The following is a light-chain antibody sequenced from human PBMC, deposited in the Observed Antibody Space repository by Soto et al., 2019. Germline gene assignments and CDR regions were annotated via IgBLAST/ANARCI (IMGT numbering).Light chain of an antibody. CDR1: QSGFSNY. V-gene: IGKV3-20*01. CDR2: GAS. Sequence: EIGLTQSPCTQSLSPGERATLSCRASQSGFSNYLAWFQQKPGQAPRLLIYGASTRAAGVPDRFSGSGSATDFTLTISRLEPEDFAVDYCHQYGNSPWTIGQGTLVE. CDR3: HQYGNSPWT. J-gene: IGKJ1*01.